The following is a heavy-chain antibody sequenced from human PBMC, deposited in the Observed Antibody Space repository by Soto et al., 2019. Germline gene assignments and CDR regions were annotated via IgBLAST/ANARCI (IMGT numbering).Heavy chain of an antibody. Sequence: GGSLRLSCAASGFTFSNAWMSWVRQAPGKGLEWVGRIKSKTDGGTTDYAAPVKGRFTTSRDDSKNTLYLQMNSLKTEDTAVYYCTTGYSSSSYYYYGMDVWGQGTTVTVSS. D-gene: IGHD6-6*01. CDR2: IKSKTDGGTT. CDR3: TTGYSSSSYYYYGMDV. V-gene: IGHV3-15*01. CDR1: GFTFSNAW. J-gene: IGHJ6*02.